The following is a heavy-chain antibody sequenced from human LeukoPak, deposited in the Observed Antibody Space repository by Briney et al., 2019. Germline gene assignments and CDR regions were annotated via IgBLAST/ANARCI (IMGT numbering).Heavy chain of an antibody. Sequence: KPGESLRLSCVASGFTFSSYSTNWVRQAPGKGLEWVSSISNSGASTDYADSVKGRFTISRDNAKNSLYLQTTSLRAEDTAVYYCARESRRYGSGSYPPDYWGRGTLVTVSS. V-gene: IGHV3-21*01. D-gene: IGHD3-10*01. CDR2: ISNSGAST. CDR3: ARESRRYGSGSYPPDY. J-gene: IGHJ4*02. CDR1: GFTFSSYS.